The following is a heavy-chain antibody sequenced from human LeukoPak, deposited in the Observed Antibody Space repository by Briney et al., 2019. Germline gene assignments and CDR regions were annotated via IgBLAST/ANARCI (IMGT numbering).Heavy chain of an antibody. J-gene: IGHJ4*02. CDR3: AKYNVVVIALDY. CDR1: GGSISSSSYY. CDR2: IYYSGST. V-gene: IGHV4-39*01. D-gene: IGHD2-21*01. Sequence: SETLSLTCTVSGGSISSSSYYWGWIRQPPGKGLEWIGSIYYSGSTYYNPSLKSRVTISVDTSKNQFSLKLSSVTAADTAVYYCAKYNVVVIALDYWGQGTLVTVSS.